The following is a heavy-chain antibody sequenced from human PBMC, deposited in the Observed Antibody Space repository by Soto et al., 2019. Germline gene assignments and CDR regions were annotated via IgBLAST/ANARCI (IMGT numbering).Heavy chain of an antibody. CDR2: ISGSGGST. V-gene: IGHV3-23*01. J-gene: IGHJ4*02. Sequence: GGSLRLSCAASGFTFSSYWMSWVRQAPGKGLEWVSAISGSGGSTYYADSVKGRFTISRDNSKNTLYLQMNSLRAESTAVYYCAKDSGGYCSGGSCPYAGYWGQGTLVTVSS. CDR3: AKDSGGYCSGGSCPYAGY. D-gene: IGHD2-15*01. CDR1: GFTFSSYW.